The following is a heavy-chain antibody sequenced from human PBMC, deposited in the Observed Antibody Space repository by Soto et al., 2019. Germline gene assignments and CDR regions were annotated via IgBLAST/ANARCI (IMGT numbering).Heavy chain of an antibody. CDR3: ASHVHNQGYEYYFDS. CDR2: IGYTGTI. D-gene: IGHD3-3*01. V-gene: IGHV4-39*01. J-gene: IGHJ4*02. CDR1: GGSIRSNSYY. Sequence: QLQLQESGPGLVKPSETLSLTCTASGGSIRSNSYYWGWIRQSPGKGLEWIGSIGYTGTIHYNPFLQSRVTMSVDTSENQISLRLSSMTAADTAVYYCASHVHNQGYEYYFDSWSQGTLVTVSS.